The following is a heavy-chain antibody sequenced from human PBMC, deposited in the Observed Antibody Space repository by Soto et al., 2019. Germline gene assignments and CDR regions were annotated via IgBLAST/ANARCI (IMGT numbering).Heavy chain of an antibody. J-gene: IGHJ4*02. Sequence: QVQLVESGGGVVQPGRSLRLSCAASGLTFSSYAMHWVRQAPGKGLEWVALISYDGSDKDYADSVKGRFTISRDNSRNTLFLQMNSLRAEDTAVYYCARDYYKYYDSSGYYRSPAYWGQGTLVTVSS. CDR2: ISYDGSDK. V-gene: IGHV3-30-3*01. CDR3: ARDYYKYYDSSGYYRSPAY. CDR1: GLTFSSYA. D-gene: IGHD3-22*01.